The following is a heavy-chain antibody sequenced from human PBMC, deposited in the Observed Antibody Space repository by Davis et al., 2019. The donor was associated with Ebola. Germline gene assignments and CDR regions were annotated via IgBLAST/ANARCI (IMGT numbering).Heavy chain of an antibody. J-gene: IGHJ4*02. CDR1: GGSFSGYY. CDR3: GGIPRY. CDR2: INHSGST. Sequence: MPSETLSITCAVYGGSFSGYYWSWIRQPPGKGLEWIGEINHSGSTNYNPSLKSRVTISVDTSKNQFSLKLSSVTAADTAVYYCGGIPRYWGQGTLVTVSS. V-gene: IGHV4-34*01. D-gene: IGHD2-21*01.